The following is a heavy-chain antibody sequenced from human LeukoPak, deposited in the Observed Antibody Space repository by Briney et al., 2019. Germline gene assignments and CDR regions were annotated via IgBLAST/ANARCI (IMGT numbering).Heavy chain of an antibody. V-gene: IGHV4-59*01. CDR2: IYYSGST. CDR1: GGSISSYY. CDR3: ARGHWNGHYFDY. J-gene: IGHJ4*02. Sequence: SETLSLTCTVSGGSISSYYWSWIRQPPGKGLEWIGYIYYSGSTNYNPSLKSRVTISVDTSKNQFSLKLSSVTAADTAVYHCARGHWNGHYFDYWGQGTLVTVSS. D-gene: IGHD1-1*01.